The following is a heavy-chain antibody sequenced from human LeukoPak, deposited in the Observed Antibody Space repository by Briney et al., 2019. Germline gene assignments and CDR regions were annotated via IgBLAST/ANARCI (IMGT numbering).Heavy chain of an antibody. V-gene: IGHV4-59*12. D-gene: IGHD3-10*01. CDR2: IYYSGNT. Sequence: SETLSLTCTVSSGSISSYYWSWIRQPPGKGLEWIGYIYYSGNTNYNPSLKSRVTMSVNTSKNQFSLKLSSVTAADTAVYYCARVSLVRGAPDYYFDYWGQGTLVTVSS. CDR1: SGSISSYY. J-gene: IGHJ4*02. CDR3: ARVSLVRGAPDYYFDY.